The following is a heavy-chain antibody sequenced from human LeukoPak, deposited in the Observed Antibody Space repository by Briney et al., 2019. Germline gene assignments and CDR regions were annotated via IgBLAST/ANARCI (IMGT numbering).Heavy chain of an antibody. V-gene: IGHV3-30*18. D-gene: IGHD3-10*01. J-gene: IGHJ4*02. CDR3: AKDLTIPASGYYYGSGSYHY. CDR2: ISYDGSNK. CDR1: GFTFSSYG. Sequence: GGSLRLSCAASGFTFSSYGMHGVRQAPGKGLEWVAVISYDGSNKYYADSVKGRFTISRDNSKNTLYLQMNSLRAEDTAVYYCAKDLTIPASGYYYGSGSYHYWGQGTLVTVSS.